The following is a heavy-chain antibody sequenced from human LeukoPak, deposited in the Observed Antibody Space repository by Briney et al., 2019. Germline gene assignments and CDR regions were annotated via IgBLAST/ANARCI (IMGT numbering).Heavy chain of an antibody. Sequence: SETLSLTCSVSGGSISRSSHYWGWIRQAPGKGLEWIGSLHYSGSTYHNPSLKSRVIISVDTSKNQFSLKLSSVTAADTAVYYCAIFDYVWGSYRNDYWGQGTLVTVSS. CDR2: LHYSGST. CDR1: GGSISRSSHY. D-gene: IGHD3-16*02. V-gene: IGHV4-39*01. J-gene: IGHJ4*02. CDR3: AIFDYVWGSYRNDY.